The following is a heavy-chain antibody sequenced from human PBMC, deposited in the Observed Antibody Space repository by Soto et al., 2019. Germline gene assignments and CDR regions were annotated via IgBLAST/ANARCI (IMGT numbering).Heavy chain of an antibody. Sequence: ASVKVSCKASGYTFTSYGISWVRQAPGQGLEWMGWISAYNGNTNYAQKLQGRVTMTTDTSTSTAYMELRSLRSDDTAVYYCARVTPYSSSRPDAFDIWGQGTMVTVSS. J-gene: IGHJ3*02. CDR1: GYTFTSYG. CDR2: ISAYNGNT. D-gene: IGHD6-13*01. CDR3: ARVTPYSSSRPDAFDI. V-gene: IGHV1-18*01.